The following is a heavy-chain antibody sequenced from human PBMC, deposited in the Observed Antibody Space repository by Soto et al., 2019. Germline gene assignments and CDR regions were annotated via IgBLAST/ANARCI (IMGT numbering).Heavy chain of an antibody. CDR1: GFTVSSNY. CDR3: ARALSGSYKPDYYFDY. J-gene: IGHJ4*02. D-gene: IGHD1-26*01. Sequence: GGSLRLSCAASGFTVSSNYMSWVRQAPGKGLEWVSVIYSGGSTYYADSVKGRFTISRDNSKNTLYLQMNSLRAEDTAVYYCARALSGSYKPDYYFDYWGQGTLVTVSS. CDR2: IYSGGST. V-gene: IGHV3-53*01.